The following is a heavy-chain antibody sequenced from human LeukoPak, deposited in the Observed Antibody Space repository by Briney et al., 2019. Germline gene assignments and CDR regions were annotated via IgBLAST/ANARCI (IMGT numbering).Heavy chain of an antibody. CDR1: GFTFRSYA. V-gene: IGHV3-23*01. D-gene: IGHD3-10*01. Sequence: GGSLRLSCAASGFTFRSYAMSWVRKGPGKGPEWVSGMRGNGGSTYHADSMNGRFTISRDNSRNTLYLQMNSLGAEDTTVYYCAKSAGSGTYLLDVWGQGTLVTVSS. CDR2: MRGNGGST. J-gene: IGHJ4*02. CDR3: AKSAGSGTYLLDV.